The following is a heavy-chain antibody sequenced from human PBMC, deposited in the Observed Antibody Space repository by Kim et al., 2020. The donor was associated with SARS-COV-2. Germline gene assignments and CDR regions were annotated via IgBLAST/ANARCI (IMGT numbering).Heavy chain of an antibody. CDR2: IYYSGST. D-gene: IGHD6-13*01. Sequence: SETLSLTCTVSGGSISSGGYYWSWIRQHPGKGLEWIGYIYYSGSTYYNPSLKSRVTISVDTSKNQFSLKLSSVTAADTAVYYCASSLPISSSWSYGAFDIWGQGTMVTVSS. J-gene: IGHJ3*02. CDR1: GGSISSGGYY. CDR3: ASSLPISSSWSYGAFDI. V-gene: IGHV4-31*03.